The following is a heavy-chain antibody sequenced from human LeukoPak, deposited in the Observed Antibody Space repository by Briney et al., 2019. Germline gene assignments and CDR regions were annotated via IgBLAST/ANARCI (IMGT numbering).Heavy chain of an antibody. CDR2: IYSGGST. V-gene: IGHV3-66*01. CDR3: ARDRASNYFQNYGMDV. CDR1: GFTVSSNY. Sequence: GGSLRLSCAASGFTVSSNYMSWVRQAPGKGLEWVSVIYSGGSTYYADSVKGRFTISRDNSKNTLYLQMNSLRAGDTAVYYCARDRASNYFQNYGMDVWGQGTTVTVSS. D-gene: IGHD4-11*01. J-gene: IGHJ6*02.